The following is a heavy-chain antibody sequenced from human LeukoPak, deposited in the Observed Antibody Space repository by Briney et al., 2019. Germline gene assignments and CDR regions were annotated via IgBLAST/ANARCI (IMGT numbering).Heavy chain of an antibody. J-gene: IGHJ4*02. V-gene: IGHV3-30*02. CDR3: AEDSRGIVVVPAALDY. Sequence: GGSLRLSCAASGFTFSSYGMHWVRQAPGKGLEWVAFIRYDGSNKYYADSVKGRFTISRDNSKNTLYLQMNSLRAEDTAVYYCAEDSRGIVVVPAALDYWGQGTLVTVSS. CDR2: IRYDGSNK. CDR1: GFTFSSYG. D-gene: IGHD2-2*01.